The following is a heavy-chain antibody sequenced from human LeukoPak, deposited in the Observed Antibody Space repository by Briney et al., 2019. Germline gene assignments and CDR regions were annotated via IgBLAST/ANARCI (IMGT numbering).Heavy chain of an antibody. J-gene: IGHJ4*02. D-gene: IGHD4-11*01. CDR1: GFAFSSYW. CDR2: ISPDGSAE. V-gene: IGHV3-7*01. Sequence: GSLRLSCVASGFAFSSYWMSWVRKAPGKGLELVANISPDGSAEDYVDSVRGRFAISRDNAKRSLYLQMNSLSPEDTAVYYCANQAYSQFDYWGQGTLVSVSS. CDR3: ANQAYSQFDY.